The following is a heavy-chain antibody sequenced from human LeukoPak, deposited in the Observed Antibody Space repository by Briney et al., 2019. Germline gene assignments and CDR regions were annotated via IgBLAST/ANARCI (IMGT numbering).Heavy chain of an antibody. Sequence: GGSLRLSCAASGFTVSSNYMSWVRQAPGEGLEWVSVIYSGGSTYYADSVKGRFTISRDNSKNTLYLQMNSLRAEDTAVYYCARDQLYSGSYNDYWGQGTLVTVSS. D-gene: IGHD1-26*01. CDR2: IYSGGST. J-gene: IGHJ4*02. CDR3: ARDQLYSGSYNDY. CDR1: GFTVSSNY. V-gene: IGHV3-53*01.